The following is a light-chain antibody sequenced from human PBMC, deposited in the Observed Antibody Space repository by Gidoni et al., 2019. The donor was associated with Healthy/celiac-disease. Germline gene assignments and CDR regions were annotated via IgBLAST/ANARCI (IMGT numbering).Light chain of an antibody. V-gene: IGKV3-11*01. CDR1: QSVSSY. J-gene: IGKJ3*01. Sequence: EIVLTQSPATLSLSPGERATLSCRASQSVSSYLAWYQQKPGQAPRLLIYDASNRATGIPARFSGSGSGTDFTLTISSLEPEDFAVYYCQQRSNPIFFGPETKVDIK. CDR3: QQRSNPIF. CDR2: DAS.